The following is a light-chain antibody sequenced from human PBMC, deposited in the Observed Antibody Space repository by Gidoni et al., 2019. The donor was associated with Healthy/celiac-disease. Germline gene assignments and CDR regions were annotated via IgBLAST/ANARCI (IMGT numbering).Light chain of an antibody. CDR1: QSVLYSSNNKNY. CDR2: WAS. J-gene: IGKJ4*01. V-gene: IGKV4-1*01. Sequence: GSLGERATINCKSSQSVLYSSNNKNYLAWYQKKPGQPPKLLIYWASTRASGVPDRFSGSGSGTDFTLTISSLHAEDVAVYYCQQYYSTPLTFGGGTKVEIK. CDR3: QQYYSTPLT.